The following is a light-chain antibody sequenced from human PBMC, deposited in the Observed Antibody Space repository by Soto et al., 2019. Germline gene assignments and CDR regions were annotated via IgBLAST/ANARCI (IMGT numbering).Light chain of an antibody. Sequence: QSVLTQPPSVSGAPGQRVTISCTGDNSNIGDGYDVHWYQHLPGTAPKLLIYGNTNRPAGVPDRFSGFRSGTTASLAITGLQIEDEGDYHCQSYDIRLSTWVFGGGTKLTVL. CDR3: QSYDIRLSTWV. V-gene: IGLV1-40*01. CDR1: NSNIGDGYD. J-gene: IGLJ3*02. CDR2: GNT.